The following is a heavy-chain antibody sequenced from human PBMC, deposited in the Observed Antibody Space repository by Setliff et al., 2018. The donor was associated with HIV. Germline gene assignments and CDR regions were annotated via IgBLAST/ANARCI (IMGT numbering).Heavy chain of an antibody. CDR2: IYTSGSS. CDR1: GGSISSGSYY. J-gene: IGHJ4*02. Sequence: SETLSLTCTVSGGSISSGSYYWSWIRQPAGKGLEWIGHIYTSGSSKNNPSSESRVTMSLDTSKNQFSLQLRSVTVADTAVDYCAKAAGYYDSSGYFDSWGQGTLVTVSS. V-gene: IGHV4-61*09. CDR3: AKAAGYYDSSGYFDS. D-gene: IGHD3-22*01.